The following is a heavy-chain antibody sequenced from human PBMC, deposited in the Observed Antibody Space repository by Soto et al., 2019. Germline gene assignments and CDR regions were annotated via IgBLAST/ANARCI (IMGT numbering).Heavy chain of an antibody. CDR3: ARAFSGSYPNFDH. Sequence: SLRLSCLASGFIFRSYAMRWVRQAPGKGLEWVAVITYDGANGYYADSVRGRFAISRDNSKSTLFLQMNSLRPEDTAVYYCARAFSGSYPNFDHWGQGTLVTVSS. V-gene: IGHV3-30*09. J-gene: IGHJ4*02. CDR2: ITYDGANG. CDR1: GFIFRSYA. D-gene: IGHD1-26*01.